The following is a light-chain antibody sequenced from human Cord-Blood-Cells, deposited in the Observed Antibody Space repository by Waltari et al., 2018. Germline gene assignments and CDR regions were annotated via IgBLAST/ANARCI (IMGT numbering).Light chain of an antibody. CDR3: CSYAGSSTFVV. Sequence: QSALTQPASVSGSPGQSLTISCPGTSSDVGSYNLLSWYQQHPGKAPKLMIYEGSKRPSGVSNRFSGSKSGNTASLTISGLQAEDEADYYCCSYAGSSTFVVFGGGTKLTVL. CDR2: EGS. V-gene: IGLV2-23*03. CDR1: SSDVGSYNL. J-gene: IGLJ2*01.